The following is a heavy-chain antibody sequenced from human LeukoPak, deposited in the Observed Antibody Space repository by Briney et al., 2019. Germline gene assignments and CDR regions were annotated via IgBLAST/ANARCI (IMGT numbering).Heavy chain of an antibody. J-gene: IGHJ6*02. D-gene: IGHD3-9*01. CDR2: ISGSGGYI. CDR3: ARDQLSYYDILTGRGMDV. CDR1: GFTFSTYS. Sequence: PGGSLRLSCAASGFTFSTYSMNWVRQAPGKGLEWVSSISGSGGYIKYADSVRGRFTISRDNAKNSLFLQMSSLRAEDSAVYYCARDQLSYYDILTGRGMDVWGQGTTVTVSS. V-gene: IGHV3-21*01.